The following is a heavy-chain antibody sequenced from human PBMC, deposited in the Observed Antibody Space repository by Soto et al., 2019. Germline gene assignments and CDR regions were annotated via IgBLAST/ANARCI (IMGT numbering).Heavy chain of an antibody. CDR2: MNPNSGNT. Sequence: QVQLVQSGAEVKKPGASVKVSCKASGYTFTSYDINWVRQATGQGLEWMGWMNPNSGNTGYAQKFQGRVIMTRNTSISTAYMELSRLRSEDTAVYYCARDPGGFCGGDCYKDYWGQGTLVTVSS. CDR1: GYTFTSYD. J-gene: IGHJ4*02. CDR3: ARDPGGFCGGDCYKDY. V-gene: IGHV1-8*01. D-gene: IGHD2-21*02.